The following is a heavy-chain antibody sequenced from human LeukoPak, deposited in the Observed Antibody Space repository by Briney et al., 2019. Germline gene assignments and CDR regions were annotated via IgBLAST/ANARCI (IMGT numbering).Heavy chain of an antibody. J-gene: IGHJ4*02. V-gene: IGHV1-69*04. D-gene: IGHD5-18*01. CDR3: ARAPEPRIQLWFGMDY. CDR1: GGTFSSYA. CDR2: IIPILGIA. Sequence: GASVKVSCKASGGTFSSYAISWVRQAPGQGLEWMGRIIPILGIANYAQKFQGRVTITADKSTSTAYMELSSLRSEDTAVYYCARAPEPRIQLWFGMDYWGQGTLVTVSS.